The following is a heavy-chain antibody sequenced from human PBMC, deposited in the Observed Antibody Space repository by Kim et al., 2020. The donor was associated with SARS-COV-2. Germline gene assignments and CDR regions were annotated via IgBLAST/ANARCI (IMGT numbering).Heavy chain of an antibody. CDR3: ARGTRMVPAAPPFDY. D-gene: IGHD2-2*01. CDR1: GGSFSGYY. V-gene: IGHV4-34*01. Sequence: SETLSLTCAVYGGSFSGYYWSWIRQPPGKGLEWIGESNHSGSTNYNPSLKSRVTISVDTSKNQFSLKLSSVTAADTAVYYCARGTRMVPAAPPFDYWGQGTLVTVSS. CDR2: SNHSGST. J-gene: IGHJ4*02.